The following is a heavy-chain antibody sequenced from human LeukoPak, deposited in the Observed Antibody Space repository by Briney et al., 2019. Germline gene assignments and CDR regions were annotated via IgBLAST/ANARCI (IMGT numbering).Heavy chain of an antibody. Sequence: GGSLRLSCADSGFTVSSNYMSWVRQAPGKGLEWVSVINSGGSTYYADSVKGRFTSSRDNSKNTLYLQMNSLRAEDTAVYYCARERNSQYSSSWYVPDAFDIWGQGTMVTVSS. CDR3: ARERNSQYSSSWYVPDAFDI. CDR1: GFTVSSNY. J-gene: IGHJ3*02. V-gene: IGHV3-53*01. CDR2: INSGGST. D-gene: IGHD6-13*01.